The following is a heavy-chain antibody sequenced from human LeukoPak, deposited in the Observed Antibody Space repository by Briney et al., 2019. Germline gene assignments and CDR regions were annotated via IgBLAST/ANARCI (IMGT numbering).Heavy chain of an antibody. V-gene: IGHV3-21*01. J-gene: IGHJ6*03. Sequence: GGSLRLSCAASGFTFSSYSMNWVRQAPGKGLEWVSSISSSSSYIYYADSVKGRFTISRDNAKNTLYLQMKSLRAEDTAVYYCARDGNYGDYAGYMDVWGKGTTVTISS. D-gene: IGHD4-17*01. CDR1: GFTFSSYS. CDR3: ARDGNYGDYAGYMDV. CDR2: ISSSSSYI.